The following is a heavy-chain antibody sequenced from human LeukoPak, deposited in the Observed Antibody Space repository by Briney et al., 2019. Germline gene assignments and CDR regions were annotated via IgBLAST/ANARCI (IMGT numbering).Heavy chain of an antibody. CDR2: MNPNSGNT. Sequence: ASVNVSCKASGYTFTSYDINWVRQATGQGLEWMGWMNPNSGNTGYAQKFQGRVTITRNTSISTAYMELSSLRSEDTAVYYCARGYNWNYAFQFDPWGQGTLVTVSS. CDR1: GYTFTSYD. J-gene: IGHJ5*02. V-gene: IGHV1-8*03. D-gene: IGHD1-7*01. CDR3: ARGYNWNYAFQFDP.